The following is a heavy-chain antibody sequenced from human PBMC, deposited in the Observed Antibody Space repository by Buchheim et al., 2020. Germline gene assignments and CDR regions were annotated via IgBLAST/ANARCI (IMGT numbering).Heavy chain of an antibody. CDR1: GGSINSGDYY. Sequence: QVQLQESGPGLVKPSQTLSLTCTVSGGSINSGDYYWSWIRQPPGKDLVWIGYISYSGRTYYNPSLKSRVTISVDTSKNQFSLRLSSVTAADTAVYYCARVRAELGMSSGWYFSDYWGQGTL. V-gene: IGHV4-30-4*01. CDR2: ISYSGRT. D-gene: IGHD6-19*01. CDR3: ARVRAELGMSSGWYFSDY. J-gene: IGHJ4*02.